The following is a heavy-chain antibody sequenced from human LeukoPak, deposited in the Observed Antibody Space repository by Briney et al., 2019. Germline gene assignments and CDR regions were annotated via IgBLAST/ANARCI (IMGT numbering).Heavy chain of an antibody. D-gene: IGHD3-3*01. CDR1: GFTFSSYA. J-gene: IGHJ4*02. V-gene: IGHV3-23*01. CDR3: AKGGLRFLEWLPIDY. Sequence: GGSLRLSCAASGFTFSSYAMSWVRQAPGTGLEWVSAISGSGGSTYYADSVKGRFTISRDNSKNTLYLQMNSLRAEDTAVYYCAKGGLRFLEWLPIDYWGQGTLVTVSS. CDR2: ISGSGGST.